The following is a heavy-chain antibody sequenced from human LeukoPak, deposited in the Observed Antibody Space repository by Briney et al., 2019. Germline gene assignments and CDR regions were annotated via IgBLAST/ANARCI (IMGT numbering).Heavy chain of an antibody. CDR3: AXXXXXGGSGSLDY. CDR2: ISYDGSNK. D-gene: IGHD3-10*01. V-gene: IGHV3-30-3*01. J-gene: IGHJ4*02. Sequence: GRSLRLSCAASGFTFSSYAMHWVRQAPGKGLEWVAVISYDGSNKYYADSVKGRFTISRDNSKNTLYLQMNSLRAEDTAVYYCAXXXXXGGSGSLDYWGQGTLV. CDR1: GFTFSSYA.